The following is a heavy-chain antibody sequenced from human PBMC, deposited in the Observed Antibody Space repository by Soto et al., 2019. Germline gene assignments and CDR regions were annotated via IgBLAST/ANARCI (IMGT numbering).Heavy chain of an antibody. J-gene: IGHJ4*02. CDR3: ARGCSGGSCYYHFDY. Sequence: SVKVSCKASGYIFNYYGIGWVRQARGEGLEWLGWISAHNGDTKYAEKVQDRVTLTTDTSTRTAYMELRSLRSDDTAVYYCARGCSGGSCYYHFDYWGQGTLVTVSS. CDR1: GYIFNYYG. D-gene: IGHD2-15*01. V-gene: IGHV1-18*04. CDR2: ISAHNGDT.